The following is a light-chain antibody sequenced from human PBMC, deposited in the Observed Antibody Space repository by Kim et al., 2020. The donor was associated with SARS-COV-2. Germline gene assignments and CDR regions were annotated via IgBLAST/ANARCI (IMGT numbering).Light chain of an antibody. CDR2: KNN. CDR3: ATWDDGLSGWV. CDR1: SSSNGNNY. J-gene: IGLJ3*02. V-gene: IGLV1-47*01. Sequence: QRVTISCSESSSSNGNNYVPWYHQLPGTAPKLLIYKNNQRPSGVPDRFSGSKSGTSASLAISGLRSEDEADYYCATWDDGLSGWVFGGRTQLTVL.